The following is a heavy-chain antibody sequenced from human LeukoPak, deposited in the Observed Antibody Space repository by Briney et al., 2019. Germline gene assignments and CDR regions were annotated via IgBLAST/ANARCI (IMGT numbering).Heavy chain of an antibody. CDR3: VSSSYGDGDY. CDR1: GGSISSSSYY. Sequence: PSETLSLTCTVSGGSISSSSYYWGWIRQPPGKGLEWIGSIYYSGSTYYNPSLKSRVTISVDTSKNQFSLKLSSVTAADTAVYYCVSSSYGDGDYWGQGTLVTVSS. V-gene: IGHV4-39*01. J-gene: IGHJ4*02. CDR2: IYYSGST. D-gene: IGHD5-18*01.